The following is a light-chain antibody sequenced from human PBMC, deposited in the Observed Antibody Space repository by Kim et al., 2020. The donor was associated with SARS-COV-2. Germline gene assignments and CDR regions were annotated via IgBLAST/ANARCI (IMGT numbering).Light chain of an antibody. Sequence: PGDRATLSCRASQSVSIYVAWYQQKPGQAPRLLSYDASIRATGSPARFSGSGSGTDFTLTISSLEPEGFAVYYCQQRSNWPPVLTFGGGTKVDIK. CDR3: QQRSNWPPVLT. CDR2: DAS. J-gene: IGKJ4*01. V-gene: IGKV3-11*01. CDR1: QSVSIY.